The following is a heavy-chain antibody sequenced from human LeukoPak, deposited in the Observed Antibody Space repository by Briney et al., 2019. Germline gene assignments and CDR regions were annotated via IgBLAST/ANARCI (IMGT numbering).Heavy chain of an antibody. CDR1: GGSISSYY. D-gene: IGHD3-10*01. CDR2: VYYSGST. CDR3: ARRRFGSGSYYFPFDY. Sequence: SETLSLTCTVSGGSISSYYWSWIRQPPGKGLEWIGYVYYSGSTNYNPSLKSRVTISVDTSKDQFSLKLSSVTAADTAVYYCARRRFGSGSYYFPFDYWGQGTLVTVSS. J-gene: IGHJ4*02. V-gene: IGHV4-59*12.